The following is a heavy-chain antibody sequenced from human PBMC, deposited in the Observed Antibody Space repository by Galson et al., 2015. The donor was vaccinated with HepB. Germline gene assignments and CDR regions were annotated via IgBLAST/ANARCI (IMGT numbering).Heavy chain of an antibody. Sequence: LSLTCTVSGGSMNSYYWSWIRQPPGKGLEWIGYISDSGSTNYNPSLKSRVTISVDTSKNQFSLQLSSVTAADTAVYYCARNLAPDYWGQGTLVTVSS. CDR1: GGSMNSYY. CDR2: ISDSGST. V-gene: IGHV4-59*01. D-gene: IGHD3-3*02. J-gene: IGHJ4*02. CDR3: ARNLAPDY.